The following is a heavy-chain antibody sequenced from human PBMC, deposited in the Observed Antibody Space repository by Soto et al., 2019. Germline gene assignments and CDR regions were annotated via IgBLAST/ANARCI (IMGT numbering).Heavy chain of an antibody. CDR2: IKSKTDGGTT. D-gene: IGHD3-3*01. CDR3: TTDPYYDFWSGYYYYYMDV. V-gene: IGHV3-15*01. J-gene: IGHJ6*03. CDR1: GFTFSNAW. Sequence: EVQLMESGGGLVKPGGSLRLSCAASGFTFSNAWMSWVRQAPGKGLEWVGRIKSKTDGGTTDYAAPVKGRFTISRDDSKNTLYLQMNSLKTEDTAVYYCTTDPYYDFWSGYYYYYMDVWGKGTTVTVSS.